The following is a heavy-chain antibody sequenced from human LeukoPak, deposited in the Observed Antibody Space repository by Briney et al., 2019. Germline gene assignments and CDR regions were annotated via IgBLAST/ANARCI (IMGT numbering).Heavy chain of an antibody. Sequence: GGSLRLSCVGSGFTFRSYAMSWVRQAPGKGLEWVSAMSGTGNTFYADSVTGRFTISRDNSKNTVYLEMSNLRAEDTALYYCAKGGGLWLQSWYMDVWGKGTTVTVSS. CDR3: AKGGGLWLQSWYMDV. V-gene: IGHV3-23*01. D-gene: IGHD5-12*01. CDR2: MSGTGNT. CDR1: GFTFRSYA. J-gene: IGHJ6*03.